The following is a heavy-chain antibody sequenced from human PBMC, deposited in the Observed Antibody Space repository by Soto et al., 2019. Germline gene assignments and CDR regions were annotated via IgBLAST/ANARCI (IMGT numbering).Heavy chain of an antibody. V-gene: IGHV4-34*01. CDR3: ARGYCSGGSCRHYRRTFFYDY. D-gene: IGHD2-15*01. Sequence: SETLSLTCAVYGGSFSGYYWSWIRQPPGKGLEWIGEINHSGSTNYNPSLKSRVTISVDTSKNQFSLKLSSVTAADTAVYYCARGYCSGGSCRHYRRTFFYDYWGQGTLVTVSS. J-gene: IGHJ4*02. CDR2: INHSGST. CDR1: GGSFSGYY.